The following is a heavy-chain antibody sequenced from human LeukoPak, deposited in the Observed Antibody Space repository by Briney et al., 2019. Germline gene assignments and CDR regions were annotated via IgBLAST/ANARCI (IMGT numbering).Heavy chain of an antibody. CDR3: ASHQGY. CDR2: IIPIFGTA. V-gene: IGHV1-69*05. J-gene: IGHJ4*02. CDR1: GGTFSSYA. Sequence: ASVKVSCKASGGTFSSYAISWVRQAPGQGLEWMGGIIPIFGTANYAQKLQGRVTMTTDTSTSTAYMELRSLRSDDTAVYYCASHQGYWGQGTLVTVSS.